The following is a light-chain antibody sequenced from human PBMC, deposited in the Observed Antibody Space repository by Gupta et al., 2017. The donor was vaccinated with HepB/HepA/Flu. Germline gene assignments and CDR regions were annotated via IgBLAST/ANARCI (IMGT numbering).Light chain of an antibody. V-gene: IGLV2-23*02. CDR3: CLYKGSGAW. CDR2: EVN. J-gene: IGLJ2*01. CDR1: SSDVGSYNL. Sequence: QAALTQPAAVSGSPGQPIAISCLGTSSDVGSYNLISWYQQPPGKAPKILIHEVNKRASGVSNRFSGSKSGNTASLTISGLQAEDEADYYCCLYKGSGAWIGGGTKLTVL.